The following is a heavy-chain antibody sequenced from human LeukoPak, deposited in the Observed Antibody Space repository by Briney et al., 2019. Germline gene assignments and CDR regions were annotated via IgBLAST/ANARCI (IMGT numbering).Heavy chain of an antibody. D-gene: IGHD1-26*01. CDR3: ARGRGGSYVPY. CDR2: IIPIFGTA. V-gene: IGHV1-69*01. Sequence: SVKVSCKACGGTFSSYAISWVRQAPGQGLEWMGGIIPIFGTANYAQKFQGRVTITADESTSTAYMELSSLRSEDTAVYYCARGRGGSYVPYWGQGTLVTVSS. CDR1: GGTFSSYA. J-gene: IGHJ4*02.